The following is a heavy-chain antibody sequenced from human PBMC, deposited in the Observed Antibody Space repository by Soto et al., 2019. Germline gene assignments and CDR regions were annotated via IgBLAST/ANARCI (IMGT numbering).Heavy chain of an antibody. CDR3: ARDWWEIPKSYYYGMEV. J-gene: IGHJ6*01. CDR1: GYTFTSYG. CDR2: ISAYNGNT. D-gene: IGHD1-26*01. V-gene: IGHV1-18*01. Sequence: ASVKVSCKASGYTFTSYGISWVRQAPGQGLEWMGWISAYNGNTNYAQKLQGRVTMTTDTSTSTAYMELRSLRSDDTAVYYCARDWWEIPKSYYYGMEVWGQATTVTVS.